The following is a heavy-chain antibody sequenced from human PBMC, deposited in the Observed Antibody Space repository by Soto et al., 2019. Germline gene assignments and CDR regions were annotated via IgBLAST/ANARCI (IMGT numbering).Heavy chain of an antibody. Sequence: GESLKISCKGSGYSFTTYWIAWVRQMPGKGLELMGIINPGDSDIRYSPSFQGQVTISADNSISTAYLQWSSLKASDTAMYYCARLQQYYYSDHGMDLSGQGTTVIVS. CDR3: ARLQQYYYSDHGMDL. CDR1: GYSFTTYW. V-gene: IGHV5-51*01. CDR2: INPGDSDI. J-gene: IGHJ6*02.